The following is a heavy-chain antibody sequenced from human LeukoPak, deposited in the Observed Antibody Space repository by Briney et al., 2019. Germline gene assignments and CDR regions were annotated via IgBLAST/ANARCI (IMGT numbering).Heavy chain of an antibody. Sequence: SETLSLTCAVYGGSFSGYYWSWIRQPPGKGLEWIGEINHSGSTNYNPSLKSRVTISVDTSKNQFSLKLSSVTAADTAVYYCARGIDSGGYFQFDYRGQGTLVTVSS. J-gene: IGHJ4*02. CDR1: GGSFSGYY. CDR3: ARGIDSGGYFQFDY. V-gene: IGHV4-34*01. CDR2: INHSGST. D-gene: IGHD3-22*01.